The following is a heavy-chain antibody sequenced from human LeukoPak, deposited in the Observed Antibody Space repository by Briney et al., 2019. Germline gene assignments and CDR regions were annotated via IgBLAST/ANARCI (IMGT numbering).Heavy chain of an antibody. CDR1: GYTFTSYA. J-gene: IGHJ5*02. Sequence: ASVTVSCTASGYTFTSYAMHWVRQAPGQRLEWMGWINAGNGNTKYSQKFQGRVTITRDTSASTAYMELSSLRSEDTAVYYCARAIEEIVVVPATDNWFDPWGQGTLVTVSS. CDR3: ARAIEEIVVVPATDNWFDP. V-gene: IGHV1-3*01. CDR2: INAGNGNT. D-gene: IGHD2-2*01.